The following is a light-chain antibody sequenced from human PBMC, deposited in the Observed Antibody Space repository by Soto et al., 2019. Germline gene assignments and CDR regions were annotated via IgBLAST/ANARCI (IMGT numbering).Light chain of an antibody. CDR1: SSDVGGYNY. CDR3: SSYAGSNNVV. CDR2: EVS. J-gene: IGLJ2*01. V-gene: IGLV2-8*01. Sequence: QSALTQPPSASGSPGQSVTISCNGTSSDVGGYNYVSWYQQHPGKAPKLMIYEVSKWPSGVPDRFSGSKSGNTASLTVSGLQAEDEDDYYCSSYAGSNNVVFGGGTKLTVL.